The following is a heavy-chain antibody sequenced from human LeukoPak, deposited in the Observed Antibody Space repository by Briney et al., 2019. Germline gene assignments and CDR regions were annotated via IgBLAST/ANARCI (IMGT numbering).Heavy chain of an antibody. D-gene: IGHD3-3*01. CDR1: GGTFSSYA. CDR3: ASKLRFLEWLPYGMDV. J-gene: IGHJ6*02. CDR2: IIPILGIA. Sequence: ASVKVSCKASGGTFSSYATSWVRQAPGQGLEWMGRIIPILGIANYAQKFQGRVTITADKSTSTAYMELSSLRSEDTAVYYCASKLRFLEWLPYGMDVWGQGTTVTVSS. V-gene: IGHV1-69*04.